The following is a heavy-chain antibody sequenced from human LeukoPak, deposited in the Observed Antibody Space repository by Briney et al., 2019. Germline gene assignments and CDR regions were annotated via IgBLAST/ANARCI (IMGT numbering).Heavy chain of an antibody. V-gene: IGHV1-69*05. CDR2: IIPIFGTA. J-gene: IGHJ4*02. Sequence: GSSVKVSCKASGGTFSSYAISWVRQAPGQGLEWMGGIIPIFGTANYAQKFQGRVTITTDESTSTAYMELRSLRSDDTAVYYCARVGAYCGSSSCFDYWDQGTLVTVSS. CDR1: GGTFSSYA. D-gene: IGHD2-2*01. CDR3: ARVGAYCGSSSCFDY.